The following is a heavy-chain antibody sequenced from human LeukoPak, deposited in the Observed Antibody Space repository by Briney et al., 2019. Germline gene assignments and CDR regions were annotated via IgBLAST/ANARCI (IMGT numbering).Heavy chain of an antibody. V-gene: IGHV1-2*02. CDR3: ARDSVGYYDILTGNNAFDI. D-gene: IGHD3-9*01. CDR1: GYTFTGYY. Sequence: ASVKVSCKASGYTFTGYYMHWVRQAPGQGLEWMGWINPNSGGTNYAQKFQGRVTMTRDTSISTAYMELSRLRSDDTAVYYCARDSVGYYDILTGNNAFDIWGQGTMVTVSS. J-gene: IGHJ3*02. CDR2: INPNSGGT.